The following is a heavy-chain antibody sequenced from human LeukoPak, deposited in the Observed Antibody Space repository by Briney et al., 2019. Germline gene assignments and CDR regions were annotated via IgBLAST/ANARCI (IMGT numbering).Heavy chain of an antibody. CDR1: GFTFNTYA. D-gene: IGHD5-12*01. CDR3: ARGGGLVY. V-gene: IGHV3-23*01. Sequence: PGGSLRLSCAASGFTFNTYAMSWVRQAPGKGLEWVSVISGGGGTTYYADSVKGRFTISRDSSKNTLYLQMNSLRAEDTAVYYCARGGGLVYWGQGTLVTVSS. CDR2: ISGGGGTT. J-gene: IGHJ4*02.